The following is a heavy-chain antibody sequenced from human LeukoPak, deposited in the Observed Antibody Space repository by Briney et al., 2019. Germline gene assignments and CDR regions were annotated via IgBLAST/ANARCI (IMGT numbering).Heavy chain of an antibody. D-gene: IGHD3-3*01. CDR1: GGTFSSYA. CDR2: IIPIFGTA. Sequence: AASVKVSCKASGGTFSSYAISWVRQAPGQGLEWMGGIIPIFGTANYAQKFQGRVTITADESTSTAYMELSSLRSEDTAVYYCARVLGYDFWSGYEFVYWGQGTLVTVSS. V-gene: IGHV1-69*13. J-gene: IGHJ4*02. CDR3: ARVLGYDFWSGYEFVY.